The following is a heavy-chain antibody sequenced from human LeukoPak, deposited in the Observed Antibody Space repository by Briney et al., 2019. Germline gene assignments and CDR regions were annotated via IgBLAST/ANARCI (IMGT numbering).Heavy chain of an antibody. CDR1: GFTFSSYS. J-gene: IGHJ4*02. CDR2: ISSSSSYI. CDR3: ARDGAIFGVVTVDY. D-gene: IGHD3-3*01. V-gene: IGHV3-21*01. Sequence: GGSLRLSCAASGFTFSSYSMNWVRQAPGKGLEWVSSISSSSSYIYYADSVKGRFTISRDNAKNSLYLQMNSLRAEDTAVYYCARDGAIFGVVTVDYWGQGTLVTVSS.